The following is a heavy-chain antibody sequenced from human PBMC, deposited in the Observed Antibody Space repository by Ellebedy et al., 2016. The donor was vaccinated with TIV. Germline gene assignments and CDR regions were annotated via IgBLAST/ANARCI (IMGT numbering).Heavy chain of an antibody. CDR2: IYYSGST. Sequence: SETLSLXXTVSGGSVSSGSYYWSWIRQPPGKGLEWIGYIYYSGSTNYNPSLKSRVTISVDTSKNQFSLKLSSVTAADTAVYYCARVTLYYDTPQAFDIWGQGTMVTVSS. J-gene: IGHJ3*02. V-gene: IGHV4-61*01. D-gene: IGHD3-22*01. CDR3: ARVTLYYDTPQAFDI. CDR1: GGSVSSGSYY.